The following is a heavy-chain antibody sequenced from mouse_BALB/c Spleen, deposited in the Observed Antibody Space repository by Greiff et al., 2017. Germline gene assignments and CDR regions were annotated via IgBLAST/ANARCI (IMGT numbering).Heavy chain of an antibody. Sequence: EVQLQQSGAELVKPGASVKLSCTASGFNIKDTYMHWVKQRPEQGLEWIGRIDPANGNTKYDPKFQGKATITADTSSNTAYLQLSSLTSEDTAVYYCARSWGNYRAWFAYWGQGTLVTVSA. J-gene: IGHJ3*01. D-gene: IGHD2-1*01. CDR3: ARSWGNYRAWFAY. CDR1: GFNIKDTY. V-gene: IGHV14-3*02. CDR2: IDPANGNT.